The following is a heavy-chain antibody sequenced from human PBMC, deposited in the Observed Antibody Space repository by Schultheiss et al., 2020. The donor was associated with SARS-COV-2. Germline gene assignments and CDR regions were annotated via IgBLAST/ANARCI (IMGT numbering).Heavy chain of an antibody. V-gene: IGHV4-31*03. CDR1: GGSISSGGYY. Sequence: SETLSLTCTVSGGSISSGGYYWSWIRQHPGKGLEWIGYIYYSGSTYYNPSLKSRVTISVDTSKNQFSLKLSSVTAADTAVYYCAREGRGGDYGGFYYYYYMDVWGKGTTVTVSS. CDR2: IYYSGST. CDR3: AREGRGGDYGGFYYYYYMDV. D-gene: IGHD4-17*01. J-gene: IGHJ6*03.